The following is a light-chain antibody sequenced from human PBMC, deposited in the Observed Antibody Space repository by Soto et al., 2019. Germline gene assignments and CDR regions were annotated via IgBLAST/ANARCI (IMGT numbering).Light chain of an antibody. J-gene: IGKJ1*01. Sequence: EIVMPQSPATLSVSPGERATLSCRASQSVSSNLAWYQQKPGQAPRLLIYGASTRATGIPARFSGSGSGTEFTLTISSLQSEDFAVYYCQQYNNWPWTFGQGDQGGYQT. CDR2: GAS. CDR3: QQYNNWPWT. CDR1: QSVSSN. V-gene: IGKV3-15*01.